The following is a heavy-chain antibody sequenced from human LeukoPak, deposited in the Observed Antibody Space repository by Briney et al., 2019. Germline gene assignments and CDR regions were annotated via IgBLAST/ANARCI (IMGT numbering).Heavy chain of an antibody. V-gene: IGHV3-30-3*01. D-gene: IGHD2-15*01. Sequence: GGALRLSCAACGFTLRSYALHGVRQAPGKGLEGVAVISYDGSNKYYADSVKGRFTISRDNSKNTLYLKMNSLRAEDTAVYYCARDHRNCSGGSCYIPYSFDYWGQGTLVTVSS. CDR3: ARDHRNCSGGSCYIPYSFDY. CDR1: GFTLRSYA. CDR2: ISYDGSNK. J-gene: IGHJ4*02.